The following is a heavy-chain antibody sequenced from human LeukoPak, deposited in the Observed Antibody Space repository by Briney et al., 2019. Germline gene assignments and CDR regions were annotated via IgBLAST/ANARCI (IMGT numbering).Heavy chain of an antibody. D-gene: IGHD6-19*01. CDR1: GYTFTSYG. V-gene: IGHV1-18*01. CDR2: ISAYNGNT. CDR3: ARDPQWLGADY. J-gene: IGHJ4*02. Sequence: ASVKVSCKASGYTFTSYGISWVRQAPGQGLEWMGWISAYNGNTNYAQKLQGRVTMTTDTSTSTAHMELRSLRSDDTAVYYCARDPQWLGADYWGQGTLVTVSS.